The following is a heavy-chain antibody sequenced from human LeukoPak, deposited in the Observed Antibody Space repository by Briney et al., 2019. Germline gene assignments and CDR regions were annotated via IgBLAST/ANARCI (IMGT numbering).Heavy chain of an antibody. V-gene: IGHV4-30-4*08. CDR2: IYYSGST. J-gene: IGHJ4*02. CDR1: GGSISSGDYY. Sequence: SETLSLTCTVSGGSISSGDYYWSRIRQPPGKGLEWIGYIYYSGSTYHNPSLKSRVTISVDTSKNQFSLKLSSVTAADTAVYYCARGKGGSYPYYFDYWGQGTLVTVSS. CDR3: ARGKGGSYPYYFDY. D-gene: IGHD1-26*01.